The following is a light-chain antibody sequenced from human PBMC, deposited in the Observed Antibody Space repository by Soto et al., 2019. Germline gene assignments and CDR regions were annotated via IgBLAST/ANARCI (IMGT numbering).Light chain of an antibody. Sequence: EIVLTQSPDTLSLSPGERATLSCRASQSVTYDQLAWYRQTPGQAPRLLIYGASSRAAGIPDRFSGSGSGTDFTLTISRLEPEDFVVYHCQQYGDLPPTFGQGTKVGIK. V-gene: IGKV3-20*01. CDR2: GAS. J-gene: IGKJ1*01. CDR3: QQYGDLPPT. CDR1: QSVTYDQ.